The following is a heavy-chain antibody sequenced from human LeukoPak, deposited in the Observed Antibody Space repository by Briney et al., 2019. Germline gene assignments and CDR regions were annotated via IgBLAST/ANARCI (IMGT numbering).Heavy chain of an antibody. CDR1: GGSFSGYF. V-gene: IGHV4-34*01. CDR3: ARGRACTSTSCYAPNYYYYYGMDV. D-gene: IGHD2-2*01. Sequence: SETLSLTCAVYGGSFSGYFWSWIRQPPGKGLEWIGEINHSGSTNYNPSLKSRVTISVDTSKNQFSLKLNSVTAADTGVYYCARGRACTSTSCYAPNYYYYYGMDVWGQGTTVTVSS. J-gene: IGHJ6*02. CDR2: INHSGST.